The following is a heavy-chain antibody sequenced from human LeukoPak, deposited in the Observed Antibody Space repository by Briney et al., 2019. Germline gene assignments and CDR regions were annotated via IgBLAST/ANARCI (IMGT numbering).Heavy chain of an antibody. D-gene: IGHD5-24*01. V-gene: IGHV4-39*07. CDR1: GGSISSSSYY. J-gene: IGHJ4*02. Sequence: SETLSLTCTVSGGSISSSSYYWGWIRQPPGKGLEWIGSIYYSGSTYYNPSLKSRVTISVDTSENQFSLKLSSVAAADTAVYYCARGAVEMATIADYWGQGTLVTVSS. CDR3: ARGAVEMATIADY. CDR2: IYYSGST.